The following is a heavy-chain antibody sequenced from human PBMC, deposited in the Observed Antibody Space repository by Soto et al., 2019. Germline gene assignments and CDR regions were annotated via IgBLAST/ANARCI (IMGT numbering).Heavy chain of an antibody. CDR1: GYTFTGYY. D-gene: IGHD3-22*01. CDR3: ARGGDIYYDSSGYPYFQH. V-gene: IGHV1-2*04. Sequence: ASVKVSCKASGYTFTGYYMHWVRQAPGQGLEWMGWINPNSGGTNYAQKFQGWVTMTRDTSISTAYMELSRLRSDDTAVYYCARGGDIYYDSSGYPYFQHWGQGTLVTVSS. CDR2: INPNSGGT. J-gene: IGHJ1*01.